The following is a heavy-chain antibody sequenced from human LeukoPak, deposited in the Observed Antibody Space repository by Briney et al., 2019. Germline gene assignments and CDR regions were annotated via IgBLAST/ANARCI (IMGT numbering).Heavy chain of an antibody. Sequence: SETLSLTCKVSGASTSSDSYYWGWIRHPPGKGLEWIANIYHSGTTHYNPSLKSRVSISVDATKNQFSLMLSSVTAADTAVYYCASRGVSSSRRSPIDYWGQGTLVTVSS. CDR3: ASRGVSSSRRSPIDY. J-gene: IGHJ4*02. V-gene: IGHV4-39*01. CDR1: GASTSSDSYY. D-gene: IGHD6-6*01. CDR2: IYHSGTT.